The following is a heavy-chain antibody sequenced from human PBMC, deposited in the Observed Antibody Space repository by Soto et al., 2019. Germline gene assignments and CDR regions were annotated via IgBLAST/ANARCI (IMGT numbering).Heavy chain of an antibody. CDR2: IIPIFGSA. J-gene: IGHJ6*02. CDR1: GGTFSSYA. V-gene: IGHV1-69*12. Sequence: QVQPVLSGAEVKKPGSSVKVSCKASGGTFSSYALSWVRQAPGQGLEWMGGIIPIFGSANYAQKFQGRVTSPADXSXSXXYMGLSSLRSEDAAVYYCAGGGATGTTRKDRRSYYYYGMDVWGQGSTVTVSS. D-gene: IGHD4-17*01. CDR3: AGGGATGTTRKDRRSYYYYGMDV.